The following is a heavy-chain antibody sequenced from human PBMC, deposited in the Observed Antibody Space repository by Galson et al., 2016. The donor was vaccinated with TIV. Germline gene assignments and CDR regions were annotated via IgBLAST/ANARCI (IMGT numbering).Heavy chain of an antibody. D-gene: IGHD1-7*01. Sequence: SVKVSCKAPGYTFTIYGISWVRQAPGQGLEWMGWISAYSGNTDYAQRLRGRLTMTRDKSTATAFMELRSLRSDDTAVYYCARDHGELRDFHYYGMDVWGQGTTLTVSS. J-gene: IGHJ6*02. V-gene: IGHV1-18*01. CDR1: GYTFTIYG. CDR2: ISAYSGNT. CDR3: ARDHGELRDFHYYGMDV.